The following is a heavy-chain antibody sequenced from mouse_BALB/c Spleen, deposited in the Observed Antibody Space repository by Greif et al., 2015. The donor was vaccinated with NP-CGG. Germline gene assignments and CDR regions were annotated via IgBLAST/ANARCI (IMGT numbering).Heavy chain of an antibody. CDR1: GFTFSDYG. D-gene: IGHD1-1*01. CDR2: ISNLAYSI. J-gene: IGHJ1*01. V-gene: IGHV5-15*02. Sequence: EVKLVESGGGLVQPGGSRKLSCAASGFTFSDYGMAWVRQAPGKGPEWVAFISNLAYSIYYADTVTGRFTISRENAKNTLYLEMSSLRSEDTAIYYCARDYYGSSYWYFDVWGAGTPVTVSS. CDR3: ARDYYGSSYWYFDV.